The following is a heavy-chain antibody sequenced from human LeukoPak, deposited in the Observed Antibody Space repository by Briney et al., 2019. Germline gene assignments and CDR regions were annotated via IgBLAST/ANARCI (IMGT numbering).Heavy chain of an antibody. V-gene: IGHV1-18*01. J-gene: IGHJ1*01. Sequence: ASVNVSCKASVYTFTSYGISWVGRAAGQGREGMGWISSYNGNTNYAQKLQGRVTMTTDTSTSTAYKELRSLRSDDTAVYYCARDGFLGYCSSTSCYTGYFQHWRQGTLVTVSS. D-gene: IGHD2-2*02. CDR2: ISSYNGNT. CDR3: ARDGFLGYCSSTSCYTGYFQH. CDR1: VYTFTSYG.